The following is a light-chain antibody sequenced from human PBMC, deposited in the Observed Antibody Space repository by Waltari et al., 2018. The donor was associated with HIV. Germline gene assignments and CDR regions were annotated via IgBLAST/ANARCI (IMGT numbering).Light chain of an antibody. CDR3: SSYTTSSTWV. V-gene: IGLV2-18*02. CDR2: EVT. J-gene: IGLJ3*02. CDR1: SSDIGAYNR. Sequence: QSALTQPPSVSGSLGQSVTISCTGTSSDIGAYNRFSWYQQSPGTAPKLRIYEVTHRPSGVPVRFSGSKSGNTASLTISGIQADDEADYYCSSYTTSSTWVFGGGTKLTVL.